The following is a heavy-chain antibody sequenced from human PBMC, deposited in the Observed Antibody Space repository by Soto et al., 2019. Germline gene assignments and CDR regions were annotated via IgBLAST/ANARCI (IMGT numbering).Heavy chain of an antibody. V-gene: IGHV1-69*02. CDR2: IIPILGIA. CDR1: GGTFSSYT. CDR3: ARSGGIVGADYGY. J-gene: IGHJ4*02. Sequence: QVQLVQSGAAVKKPGSSVKVSCKASGGTFSSYTISWVRQAPGQGLEWMGRIIPILGIANYAQKFQGRVTITADKSTSTAYMELSSLRSEDTAVYYCARSGGIVGADYGYWGQGTLVTVSS. D-gene: IGHD1-26*01.